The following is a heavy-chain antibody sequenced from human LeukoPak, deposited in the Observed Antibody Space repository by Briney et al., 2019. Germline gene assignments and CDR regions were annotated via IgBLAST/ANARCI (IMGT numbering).Heavy chain of an antibody. CDR3: AGKGYYYYGMDV. CDR2: VRYDGTNK. CDR1: GFIFSSYG. Sequence: GRSLRLSCAASGFIFSSYGMHWVRQAPGKGLEWVAVVRYDGTNKYYADSVKGRFTISRDNSKNTLYLQMNSLRAEDTAVYYCAGKGYYYYGMDVWGQGTTVTVSS. V-gene: IGHV3-33*01. D-gene: IGHD4-23*01. J-gene: IGHJ6*02.